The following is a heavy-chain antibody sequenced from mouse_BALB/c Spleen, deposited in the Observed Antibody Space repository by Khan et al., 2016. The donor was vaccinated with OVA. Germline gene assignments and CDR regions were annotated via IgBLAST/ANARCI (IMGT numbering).Heavy chain of an antibody. Sequence: QMQLEESGPGLVQPSQSLSITCTVSGFSLTNYGVHWVRQSPGKGLEWLGVIWSGGITDYNETFISRLSISKDITKSKVFFKMNSLQANDTAIYSCAKNRNGYFDYWGQGTTLTVSS. CDR1: GFSLTNYG. CDR2: IWSGGIT. V-gene: IGHV2-2*02. D-gene: IGHD1-1*02. J-gene: IGHJ2*01. CDR3: AKNRNGYFDY.